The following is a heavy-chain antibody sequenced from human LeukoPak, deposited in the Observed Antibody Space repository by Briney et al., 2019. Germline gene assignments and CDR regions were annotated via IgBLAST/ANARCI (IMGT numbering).Heavy chain of an antibody. CDR2: IAPNSGGT. CDR3: AREYSSSSGRLYDN. D-gene: IGHD6-6*01. CDR1: GYTFTGCF. J-gene: IGHJ4*02. Sequence: VASVKVSCKASGYTFTGCFMHWVRQAPGQGLEWMGWIAPNSGGTNYAQKFQGRVTMTRDTSNNTAYMELSRLTSDDTAVYYCAREYSSSSGRLYDNWGLGTLVTVSS. V-gene: IGHV1-2*02.